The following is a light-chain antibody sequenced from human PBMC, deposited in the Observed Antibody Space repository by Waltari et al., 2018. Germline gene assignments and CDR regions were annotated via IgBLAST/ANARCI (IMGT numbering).Light chain of an antibody. CDR1: KLGEIY. V-gene: IGLV3-1*01. Sequence: SYELTQPPSVSVSPGQTASITCSGDKLGEIYACWYQQKPGQSPVLFISQDNKRPSGISERFSGSNSGNTATLTISGTQAMDEADYYCQAWDSSTAVFGGGTRLTVL. CDR2: QDN. CDR3: QAWDSSTAV. J-gene: IGLJ3*02.